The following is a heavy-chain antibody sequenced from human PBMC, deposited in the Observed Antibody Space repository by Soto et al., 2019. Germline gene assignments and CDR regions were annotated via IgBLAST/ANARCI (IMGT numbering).Heavy chain of an antibody. CDR2: ISAHNGNT. CDR1: GYTFTTYG. J-gene: IGHJ4*02. CDR3: ARGRYGDY. V-gene: IGHV1-18*01. D-gene: IGHD1-1*01. Sequence: QVHLVQSGAEVKKPGASVKVSCKGSGYTFTTYGITWVRQAPGQGLEWMGWISAHNGNTNYAQKRQGRVTVTRDTSTRTAYRELRSLRSNNTAVYYCARGRYGDYWGQGALVSVSS.